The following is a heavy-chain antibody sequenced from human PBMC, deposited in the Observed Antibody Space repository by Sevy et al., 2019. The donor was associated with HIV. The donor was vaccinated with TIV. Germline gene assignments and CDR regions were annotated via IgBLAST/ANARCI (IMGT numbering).Heavy chain of an antibody. CDR3: AIPTGLRGHTYVSLDY. Sequence: ASVKVSCKASGYTFTGYYIHWVRQAPGQGLEYMGWINPKSGGTNYAQKFQDRVTMTRDTSISTAYMELSRLRSDDTAVCYCAIPTGLRGHTYVSLDYWGQGTLVTVSS. V-gene: IGHV1-2*02. CDR1: GYTFTGYY. D-gene: IGHD5-18*01. J-gene: IGHJ4*02. CDR2: INPKSGGT.